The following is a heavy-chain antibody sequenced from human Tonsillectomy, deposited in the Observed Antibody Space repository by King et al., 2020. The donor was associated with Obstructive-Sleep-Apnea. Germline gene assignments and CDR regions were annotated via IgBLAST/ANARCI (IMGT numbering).Heavy chain of an antibody. Sequence: VQLVESGGGLVQPGGSLRLSCPASGFTFSIYAMSWVRQAPGKGLEWVSAISGSGGNTYYADSVRGRFTISRDNSKNTLYLQMNSLRAEDTAVYYCAKDQAYYYDSSGRLGGYFDYWGQGTLVTVSS. V-gene: IGHV3-23*04. CDR3: AKDQAYYYDSSGRLGGYFDY. J-gene: IGHJ4*02. CDR2: ISGSGGNT. CDR1: GFTFSIYA. D-gene: IGHD3-22*01.